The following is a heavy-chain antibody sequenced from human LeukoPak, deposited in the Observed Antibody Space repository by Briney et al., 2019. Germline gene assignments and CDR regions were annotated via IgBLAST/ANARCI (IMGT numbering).Heavy chain of an antibody. CDR1: GGTFSSYA. CDR2: IIPIFGTA. V-gene: IGHV1-69*06. CDR3: ARGLLWFGELLRYGMDV. Sequence: SVKVSCKASGGTFSSYAISWVRQAPGQGLEWMGGIIPIFGTANYAQKFQGRVTITADKSTSTAYVELSSLRSEDTAVYHCARGLLWFGELLRYGMDVWGKGTTVTVSS. J-gene: IGHJ6*04. D-gene: IGHD3-10*01.